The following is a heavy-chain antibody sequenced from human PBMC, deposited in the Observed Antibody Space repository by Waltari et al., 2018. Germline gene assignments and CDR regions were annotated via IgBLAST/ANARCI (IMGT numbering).Heavy chain of an antibody. CDR1: GGTFSSYA. D-gene: IGHD3-3*01. CDR2: IIPIFGTA. J-gene: IGHJ6*02. CDR3: ARDSLRHYDFWSGYPDV. Sequence: QVQLVQSGAEVKKPGSSVTVSCKASGGTFSSYAISWVRPAPGQGLEWMGGIIPIFGTANYAQKFQGRVTITADESTSTAYMELSSLRSEDTAVYYCARDSLRHYDFWSGYPDVWGQGTTVTVSS. V-gene: IGHV1-69*01.